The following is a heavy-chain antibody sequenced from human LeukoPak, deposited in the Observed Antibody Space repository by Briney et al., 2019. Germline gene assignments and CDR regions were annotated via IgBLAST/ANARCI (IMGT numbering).Heavy chain of an antibody. CDR1: GSSFSSYG. CDR3: AKRVEYSSSSGGYFDY. V-gene: IGHV3-23*01. D-gene: IGHD6-6*01. Sequence: GGSLRLSCAASGSSFSSYGMSWVRQAPGKGLEWVSAISERGGNTYYADSVKGRFTISRDNSKNTMYVEMKSLRADDTAVYYCAKRVEYSSSSGGYFDYWGQGTLVTVSS. J-gene: IGHJ4*02. CDR2: ISERGGNT.